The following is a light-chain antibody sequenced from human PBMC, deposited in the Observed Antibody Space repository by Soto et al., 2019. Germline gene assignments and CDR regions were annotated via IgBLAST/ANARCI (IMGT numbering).Light chain of an antibody. CDR2: KAS. CDR3: QQYHTYPWT. CDR1: QIISNW. J-gene: IGKJ1*01. V-gene: IGKV1-5*03. Sequence: DIQVTQSPSTLSASVGDRVTITCRASQIISNWLAWYQQKPGKAPKVLIYKASSLESGVPSRFSGRASGTEFTLTISSLQPDDFATYYCQQYHTYPWTFGQGTKVEIK.